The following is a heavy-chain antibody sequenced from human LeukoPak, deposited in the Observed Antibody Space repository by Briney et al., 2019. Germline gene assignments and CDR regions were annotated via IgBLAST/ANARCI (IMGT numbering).Heavy chain of an antibody. Sequence: SETLSLTCTVSGGSISSSSYYWGWLRQPPGKGLEWIGSIYYSGSTYYNPSLKSRVTISVDTSKNQFSLKLSSVTAADTAVYYCARGGLVKAARPNWFDPWGQGTLVTVSS. V-gene: IGHV4-39*07. J-gene: IGHJ5*02. CDR1: GGSISSSSYY. CDR3: ARGGLVKAARPNWFDP. CDR2: IYYSGST. D-gene: IGHD6-6*01.